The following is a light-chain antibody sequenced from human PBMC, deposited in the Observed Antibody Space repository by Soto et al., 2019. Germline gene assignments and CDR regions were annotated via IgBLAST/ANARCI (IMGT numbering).Light chain of an antibody. CDR1: SSNIGAGYD. CDR3: QSYDSRHVV. Sequence: QAVVTQPPSVSGAPGQRVTISCTGSSSNIGAGYDVHWYQQLPGTAPKLLIYGNSNRPSGVPDRFSGSKSGTSASLAITGLQAEDEADYYCQSYDSRHVVFGGGTKLTVL. J-gene: IGLJ2*01. V-gene: IGLV1-40*01. CDR2: GNS.